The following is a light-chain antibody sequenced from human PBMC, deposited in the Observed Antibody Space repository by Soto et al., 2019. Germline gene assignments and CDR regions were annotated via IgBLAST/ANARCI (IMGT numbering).Light chain of an antibody. Sequence: EIVLTQSPGTLSLSPGERATLSCRASQSVSSSYLAWYQQKPGQAPRLLIYGASSRATGIPDTFSGSGSGTAFTLTISRLEPEDFAVYYCQQYDSSPLTFGGGTKVETK. J-gene: IGKJ4*01. CDR1: QSVSSSY. CDR2: GAS. V-gene: IGKV3-20*01. CDR3: QQYDSSPLT.